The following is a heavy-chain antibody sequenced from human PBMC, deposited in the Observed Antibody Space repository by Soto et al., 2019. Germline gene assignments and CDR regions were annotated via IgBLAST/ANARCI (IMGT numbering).Heavy chain of an antibody. J-gene: IGHJ4*02. V-gene: IGHV3-11*01. Sequence: VGSLRLSCAASGFIFSDHYMSWIRQAPGKGLEWVSYISSSGSTIWYAESVKGRFTISRDNAKNSLYVQMNSLRAEDTAVYYCARAATIVAHNDYWGQGALVTVSS. D-gene: IGHD5-12*01. CDR3: ARAATIVAHNDY. CDR1: GFIFSDHY. CDR2: ISSSGSTI.